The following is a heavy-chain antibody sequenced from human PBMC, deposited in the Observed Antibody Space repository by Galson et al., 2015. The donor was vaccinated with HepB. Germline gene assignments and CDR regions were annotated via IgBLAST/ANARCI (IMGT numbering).Heavy chain of an antibody. Sequence: SLRLSCAASGFTFSSYWMSWVRQAPGKGLEWVADINQDGSEKYYVDSVKGRFTISRDNDKNSLYLQMNSLRAEDTAVYYCARDPRCELSETSQIAYWGQGTLGTASS. V-gene: IGHV3-7*01. D-gene: IGHD1-26*01. CDR1: GFTFSSYW. CDR3: ARDPRCELSETSQIAY. CDR2: INQDGSEK. J-gene: IGHJ4*02.